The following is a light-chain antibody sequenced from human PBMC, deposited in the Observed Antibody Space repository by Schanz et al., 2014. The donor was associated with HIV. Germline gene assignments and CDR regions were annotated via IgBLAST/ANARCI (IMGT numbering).Light chain of an antibody. CDR2: EVN. CDR3: AAWDVNLNGPV. Sequence: QSALTQPPSASGSPGQSVTISCTGTSNDVGFYNDVSWYQQHPGKAPKSIIYEVNRRPSGVPDRFSGSKSGNTASLTISGLQAEDEADYYCAAWDVNLNGPVFGGGTKLTVL. V-gene: IGLV2-8*01. CDR1: SNDVGFYND. J-gene: IGLJ2*01.